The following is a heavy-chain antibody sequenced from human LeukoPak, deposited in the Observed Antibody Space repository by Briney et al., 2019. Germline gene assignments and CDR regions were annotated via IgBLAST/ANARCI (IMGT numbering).Heavy chain of an antibody. CDR1: GFTFSSYS. V-gene: IGHV3-21*01. Sequence: GGSLRLSCAASGFTFSSYSMNWVRQAPGKGLEWVSSISSSSSYIYYAASVKGRFTISRDNAKNSLYLQMNSLRAEDTAVYYCARALKTTEIVVVPAASHWGQGTMVTVSS. CDR2: ISSSSSYI. J-gene: IGHJ3*01. CDR3: ARALKTTEIVVVPAASH. D-gene: IGHD2-2*01.